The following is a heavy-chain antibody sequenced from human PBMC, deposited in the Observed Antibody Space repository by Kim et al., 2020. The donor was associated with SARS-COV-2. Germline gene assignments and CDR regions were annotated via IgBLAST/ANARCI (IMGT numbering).Heavy chain of an antibody. Sequence: GGSLRLSCAASGFSFSSHVMHWVRQAPGKGLEWVALISYEGSTQKYTDSFTFRFTFSLDNSKTTLFLPMNSLRPEDTAVYYCARNLVGDTDLGPWGQGTLVTVSS. D-gene: IGHD1-26*01. CDR1: GFSFSSHV. CDR2: ISYEGSTQ. J-gene: IGHJ5*02. CDR3: ARNLVGDTDLGP. V-gene: IGHV3-30*03.